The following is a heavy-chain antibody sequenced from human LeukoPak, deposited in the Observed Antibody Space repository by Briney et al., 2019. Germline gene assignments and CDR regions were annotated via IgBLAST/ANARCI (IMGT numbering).Heavy chain of an antibody. Sequence: ASVKVSCKASGYTFSDYYLHWVRQAPGQGLEWMGWINPNSGGTNFAQKFRGRVTMTRDTSITTAYMELTSLKSDDTAVYYCARGGVRTAASSLGYWGQGTLVTVSS. D-gene: IGHD6-13*01. CDR1: GYTFSDYY. V-gene: IGHV1-2*02. CDR3: ARGGVRTAASSLGY. CDR2: INPNSGGT. J-gene: IGHJ4*01.